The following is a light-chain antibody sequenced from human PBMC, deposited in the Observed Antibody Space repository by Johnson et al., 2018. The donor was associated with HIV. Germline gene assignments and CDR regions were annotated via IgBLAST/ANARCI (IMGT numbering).Light chain of an antibody. CDR2: ENN. CDR1: SSNIGNNY. J-gene: IGLJ1*01. V-gene: IGLV1-51*02. Sequence: QSVLTQPPSVSAAPGQKVTISCSGSSSNIGNNYVSWYQQLPGTAPKLLIYENNKRPSGIPDRFSGSKYGTSATLDITGLQTGDEADYYCGTWDSSLSVYVFGTGTNATVL. CDR3: GTWDSSLSVYV.